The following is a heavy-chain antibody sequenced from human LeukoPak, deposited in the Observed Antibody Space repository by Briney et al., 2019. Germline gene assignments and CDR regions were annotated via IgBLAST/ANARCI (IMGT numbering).Heavy chain of an antibody. J-gene: IGHJ4*02. CDR3: AKDRQGSYFDH. V-gene: IGHV3-23*01. D-gene: IGHD6-6*01. Sequence: DGSLRLSFAASGFTFDRYARNLVRQAPWKELDGVSTVSGSGGSTYYSDDAVKRRFTISRDNSKIPLYLHINSLRAEDSAVYYCAKDRQGSYFDHWGQGTLVTVSS. CDR2: VSGSGGST. CDR1: GFTFDRYA.